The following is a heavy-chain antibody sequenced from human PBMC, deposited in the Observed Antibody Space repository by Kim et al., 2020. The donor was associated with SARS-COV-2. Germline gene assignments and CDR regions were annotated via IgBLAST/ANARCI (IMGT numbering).Heavy chain of an antibody. CDR1: GYSFTSYW. CDR3: AKLTYGDYPYFDY. Sequence: GESLKISCKGSGYSFTSYWISWVRQMPGKGLEWMGIIYPGDSDTRYSPSLQGQVTISADKSISTAYLQWSSLKASDTAMYYCAKLTYGDYPYFDYWGQGTLVTVSS. CDR2: IYPGDSDT. V-gene: IGHV5-51*01. D-gene: IGHD4-17*01. J-gene: IGHJ4*02.